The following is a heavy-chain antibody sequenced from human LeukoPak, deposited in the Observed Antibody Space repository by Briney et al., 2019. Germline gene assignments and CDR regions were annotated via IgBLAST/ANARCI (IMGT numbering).Heavy chain of an antibody. J-gene: IGHJ4*02. Sequence: SETLSLTCTVSGGSISSYYWSWIRQPAGQGLEWIGRIYTSGSTNYNPSLKSRVTMSVDTSKNQFPLKLSSVTAADTAVYYCARDLTVRGVIYYYFDYWGQGTLVTVSS. CDR1: GGSISSYY. CDR2: IYTSGST. D-gene: IGHD3-10*01. V-gene: IGHV4-4*07. CDR3: ARDLTVRGVIYYYFDY.